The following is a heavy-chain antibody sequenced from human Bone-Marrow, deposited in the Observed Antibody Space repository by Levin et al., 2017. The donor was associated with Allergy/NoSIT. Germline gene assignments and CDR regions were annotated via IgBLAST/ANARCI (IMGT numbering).Heavy chain of an antibody. J-gene: IGHJ1*01. CDR2: ISGGSSTI. D-gene: IGHD2-21*01. CDR3: ARFASKRSASSG. Sequence: GGSLRLSCGASGLSFSESSMNWVRQVPGKGLEWISYISGGSSTIYYADSVKGRFTISRDNAKNSVYLQMNSLRPEDTALYYCARFASKRSASSGWGQGTLVTVSS. CDR1: GLSFSESS. V-gene: IGHV3-48*01.